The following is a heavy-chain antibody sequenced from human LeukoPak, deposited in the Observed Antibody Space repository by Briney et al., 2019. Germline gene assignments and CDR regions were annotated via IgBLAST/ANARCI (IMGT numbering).Heavy chain of an antibody. D-gene: IGHD6-19*01. CDR2: INAGNGNT. CDR1: GYTFTSYA. V-gene: IGHV1-3*03. Sequence: GASVKVSCKASGYTFTSYAMHWVRQAPGQRLEWMGWINAGNGNTKYSQEFQGRVTITRDTSASTAYMELSGLRSEDMAVYYCARGTKQWPTFDYWGQGTLVTVST. J-gene: IGHJ4*02. CDR3: ARGTKQWPTFDY.